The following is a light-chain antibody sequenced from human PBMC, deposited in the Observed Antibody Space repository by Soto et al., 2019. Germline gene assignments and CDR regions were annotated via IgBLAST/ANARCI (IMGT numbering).Light chain of an antibody. V-gene: IGKV3-20*01. CDR2: GAS. CDR1: QSVGTR. J-gene: IGKJ1*01. CDR3: QHYQSGHPIT. Sequence: EIFFTQSPGTLSLSPGERAPLYCRAAQSVGTRLAWYQHKTGQAPRLLISGASSRATGIPDRFTGSGSETSFTLTISRLEPEDFALYYCQHYQSGHPITFGQGTKVDIK.